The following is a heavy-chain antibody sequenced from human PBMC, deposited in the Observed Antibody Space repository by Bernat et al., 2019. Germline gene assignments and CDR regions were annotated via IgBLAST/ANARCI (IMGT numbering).Heavy chain of an antibody. CDR1: GFTFSDYY. V-gene: IGHV3-11*06. CDR2: ISSSNSYT. D-gene: IGHD1-26*01. Sequence: QVQLVESGGGLVKPGGSLRLSCAASGFTFSDYYMSWIRQAPGKGLEWVSYISSSNSYTNSAESVKGRITISRDNAKNSLYLQMNRLRAEDTAVYYCARGTRSGFPDGLPSGYWGQGTLVTVSS. J-gene: IGHJ4*02. CDR3: ARGTRSGFPDGLPSGY.